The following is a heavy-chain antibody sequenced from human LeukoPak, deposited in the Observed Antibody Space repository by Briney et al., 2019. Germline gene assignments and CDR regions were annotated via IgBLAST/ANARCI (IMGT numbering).Heavy chain of an antibody. V-gene: IGHV4-4*07. CDR3: ARWIAAAGRRYYYYGMDV. CDR2: IYTSGST. D-gene: IGHD6-13*01. CDR1: GGSISSYY. Sequence: SETLSLTCTVSGGSISSYYWSWIRQPAGKGLEWIGRIYTSGSTNYNPSLKSRVIMSVDTSKNQFSLKLSSVTAADTAVYYCARWIAAAGRRYYYYGMDVWGQGTTVTVSS. J-gene: IGHJ6*02.